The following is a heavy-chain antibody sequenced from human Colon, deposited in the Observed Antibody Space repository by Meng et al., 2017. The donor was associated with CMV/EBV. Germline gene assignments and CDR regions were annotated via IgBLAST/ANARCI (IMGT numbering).Heavy chain of an antibody. Sequence: QLQQSGSRLPKPSQTLSLPCALSGDSVANTGAAWNWVRQSPSRGLEWLGRTYYRSQWHNNYAESVRSRITINPDTSKNQFSLQLKSVTPEDTAVYYCARDPEYSYSILDTWGQGTLVTVSS. CDR3: ARDPEYSYSILDT. CDR2: TYYRSQWHN. V-gene: IGHV6-1*01. D-gene: IGHD1-26*01. J-gene: IGHJ5*02. CDR1: GDSVANTGAA.